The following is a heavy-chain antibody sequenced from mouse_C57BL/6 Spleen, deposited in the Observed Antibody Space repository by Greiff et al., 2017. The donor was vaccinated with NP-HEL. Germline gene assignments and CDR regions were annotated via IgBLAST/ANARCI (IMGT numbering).Heavy chain of an antibody. CDR2: INYDGSST. CDR3: ARNWDGGYFDV. V-gene: IGHV5-16*01. J-gene: IGHJ1*03. Sequence: EVKLVESEGGLVQPGSSMKLSCTASGFTFSDYYMAWVRQVPEKGLEWVANINYDGSSTYYLDSLKSRFIISRDNAKNILYLQMSSLKSEDTATYYCARNWDGGYFDVWGTGTTVTVSS. D-gene: IGHD4-1*01. CDR1: GFTFSDYY.